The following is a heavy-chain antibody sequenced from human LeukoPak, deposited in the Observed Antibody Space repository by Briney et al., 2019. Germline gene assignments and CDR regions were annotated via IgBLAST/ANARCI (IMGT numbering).Heavy chain of an antibody. V-gene: IGHV4-59*01. CDR2: IYYSGST. CDR3: AREVVVVAAGNWFDP. Sequence: SETLSLTCTVSGGSISSYYWSWIRQPPGKGLEWIGYIYYSGSTNYNPSLKSRVTISVDTSKNQFSLKLSSVTAADTAVYYCAREVVVVAAGNWFDPWGQGTLVTVSS. D-gene: IGHD2-15*01. J-gene: IGHJ5*02. CDR1: GGSISSYY.